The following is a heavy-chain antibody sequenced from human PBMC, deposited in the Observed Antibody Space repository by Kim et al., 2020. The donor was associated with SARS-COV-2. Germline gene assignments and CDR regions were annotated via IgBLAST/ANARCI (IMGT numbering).Heavy chain of an antibody. CDR1: GGSISSYY. D-gene: IGHD3-3*01. Sequence: SQTLSLTCTVSGGSISSYYWSWIRQPPGQGLEWIGYIYYSGSTNYNPSLKSRVTISVDTSKNQFSLKPSSVTAADTAVYYCARDHREWLEYTANWYFDLW. V-gene: IGHV4-59*01. CDR3: ARDHREWLEYTANWYFDL. J-gene: IGHJ2*01. CDR2: IYYSGST.